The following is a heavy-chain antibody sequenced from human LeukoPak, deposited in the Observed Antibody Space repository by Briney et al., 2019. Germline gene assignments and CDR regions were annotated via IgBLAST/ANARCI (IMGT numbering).Heavy chain of an antibody. D-gene: IGHD3-3*01. CDR1: GGSMSSYH. CDR2: IYYSGST. J-gene: IGHJ2*01. Sequence: PSETLSLTCAVSGGSMSSYHWNWIRQPPGKGLEWIAYIYYSGSTNYNPSLKSRVTISVDTSKNQFSLKLSSVTAADTAVYYCASLDYDFWSGYHWYFDLWGRGTLVTVSS. CDR3: ASLDYDFWSGYHWYFDL. V-gene: IGHV4-59*01.